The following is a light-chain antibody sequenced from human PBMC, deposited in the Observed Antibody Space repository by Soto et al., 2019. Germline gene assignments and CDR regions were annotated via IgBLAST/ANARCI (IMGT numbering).Light chain of an antibody. Sequence: QSVLTQSPSASASLGASVKLTCTLSSLQSNYAIAWHQRQPEKGPRFLMKVNSGGSHIKGDGIPDRFSGSSSGAERYLFISSLQSEDEADYYCQTWGTGSAIVVFGGGTQLTVL. CDR2: VNSGGSH. V-gene: IGLV4-69*01. CDR3: QTWGTGSAIVV. J-gene: IGLJ7*01. CDR1: SLQSNYA.